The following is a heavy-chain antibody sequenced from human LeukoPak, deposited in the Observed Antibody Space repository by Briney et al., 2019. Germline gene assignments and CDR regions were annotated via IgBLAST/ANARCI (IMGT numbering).Heavy chain of an antibody. D-gene: IGHD5-24*01. CDR1: GFTFSSYS. CDR3: ARGGARWLQVKYNWFDP. CDR2: ISSSSSYI. J-gene: IGHJ5*02. Sequence: GGSLRLSCAASGFTFSSYSMNWVRQAPGKGLEWVSSISSSSSYIYYADSVKGRFTISRDNAKNSLYLQMNSLRAEDTAVYYCARGGARWLQVKYNWFDPWGQGTLVTVSS. V-gene: IGHV3-21*01.